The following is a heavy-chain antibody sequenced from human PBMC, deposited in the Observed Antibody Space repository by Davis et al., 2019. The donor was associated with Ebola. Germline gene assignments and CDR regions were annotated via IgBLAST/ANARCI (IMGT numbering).Heavy chain of an antibody. CDR2: INASNGNT. CDR3: ARPGGGPDYGMDV. CDR1: GYTFTSYA. J-gene: IGHJ6*04. Sequence: ASSVTVSCKASGYTFTSYAMHWVRQAPGQRLEWMGWINASNGNTKYSQKFQGRVTITRDTSASTAYMELSRLRSDDTAVYYCARPGGGPDYGMDVWGKGTTVTVSS. D-gene: IGHD3-16*01. V-gene: IGHV1-3*01.